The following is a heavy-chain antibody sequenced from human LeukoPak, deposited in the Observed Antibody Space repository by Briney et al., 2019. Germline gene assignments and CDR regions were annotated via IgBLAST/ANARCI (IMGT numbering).Heavy chain of an antibody. V-gene: IGHV3-30*02. D-gene: IGHD6-19*01. CDR1: GFTFSSYG. J-gene: IGHJ4*02. CDR2: IRYDGSNK. Sequence: GGSLRLSCAASGFTFSSYGMHWVRQAPGKGLEWVAFIRYDGSNKYYADSVKGRLTISRDNSENTLYLQMNSLRAEDTAVYYCAKDKYSSGWYYFDYWGQGTLVTVSS. CDR3: AKDKYSSGWYYFDY.